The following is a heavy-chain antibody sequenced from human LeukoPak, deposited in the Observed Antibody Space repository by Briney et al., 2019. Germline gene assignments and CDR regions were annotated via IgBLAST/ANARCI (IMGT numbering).Heavy chain of an antibody. CDR2: IISHGGST. CDR1: GFTFSGYT. D-gene: IGHD3-9*01. CDR3: AKDRDYDILTGYTAKDPDYYMDV. Sequence: GGSLRLSCAASGFTFSGYTLHWVRQAPGKGLEYVSAIISHGGSTHYADSVKGRFTVSRDNSKNTLYLQMNSLRAEDTAVYYCAKDRDYDILTGYTAKDPDYYMDVWGKGTTVTVSS. V-gene: IGHV3-64*02. J-gene: IGHJ6*03.